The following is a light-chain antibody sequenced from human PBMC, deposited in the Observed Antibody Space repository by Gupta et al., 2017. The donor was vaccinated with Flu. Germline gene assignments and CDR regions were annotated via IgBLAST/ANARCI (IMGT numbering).Light chain of an antibody. CDR2: AAS. Sequence: SYVFDSVGDTVTITCRASDGLRDWLDWYQQKLGKAPNLLMSAASRLESGVTTRFSGSGSGTEFTLTISRLQPEDFATYYCQRTYNFPWTLGQGTKVEIK. CDR3: QRTYNFPWT. V-gene: IGKV1-12*01. J-gene: IGKJ1*01. CDR1: DGLRDW.